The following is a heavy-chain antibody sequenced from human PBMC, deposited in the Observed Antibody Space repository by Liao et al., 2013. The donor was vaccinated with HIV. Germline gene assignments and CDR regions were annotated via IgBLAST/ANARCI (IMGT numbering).Heavy chain of an antibody. J-gene: IGHJ2*01. CDR2: IHYIGRT. Sequence: QVRLQESGPGLVKPSQTLSLTCSVSGDSVTRGDYSWSWLRQAPGKGLEWLGDIHYIGRTHYNPSLKSRLTISIDTSNNQFSLKLSSVTAADTATYYCARDDPEMAAIYGCFFDLWGRGTLVTVSS. V-gene: IGHV4-30-4*08. CDR3: ARDDPEMAAIYGCFFDL. CDR1: GDSVTRGDYS. D-gene: IGHD5-24*01.